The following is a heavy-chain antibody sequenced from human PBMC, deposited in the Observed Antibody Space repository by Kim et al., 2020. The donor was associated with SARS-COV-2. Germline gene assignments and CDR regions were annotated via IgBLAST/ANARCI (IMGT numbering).Heavy chain of an antibody. V-gene: IGHV3-33*01. Sequence: GGSLRLSCAASGFTFSSYGMHWVRQAPGKGLEWVAVIWYDGSNKYYADSVKGRFTISRDNSKNTLYLQMNSLRAEDTAVYYCARAPSGSYRKYYYYGMDVWGQGTTVTVSS. CDR1: GFTFSSYG. J-gene: IGHJ6*02. CDR2: IWYDGSNK. D-gene: IGHD1-26*01. CDR3: ARAPSGSYRKYYYYGMDV.